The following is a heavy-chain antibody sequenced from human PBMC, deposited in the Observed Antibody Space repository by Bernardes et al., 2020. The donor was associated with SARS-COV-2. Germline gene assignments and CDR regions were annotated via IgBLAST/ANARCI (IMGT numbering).Heavy chain of an antibody. D-gene: IGHD5-18*01. CDR1: GFTFSTYG. Sequence: GGSLRLSCVSSGFTFSTYGMHWVRQAPGKGLEWVVVLWYDGRNKYYVDSVKGRFTVSRDNSKNTVFLQMNRLRGEDTAVYYCARELSGYSYGSPLDYWGQGALVTVSS. CDR3: ARELSGYSYGSPLDY. J-gene: IGHJ4*02. V-gene: IGHV3-33*01. CDR2: LWYDGRNK.